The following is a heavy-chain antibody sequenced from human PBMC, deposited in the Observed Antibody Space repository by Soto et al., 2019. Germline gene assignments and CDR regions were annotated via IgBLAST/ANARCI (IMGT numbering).Heavy chain of an antibody. J-gene: IGHJ4*02. D-gene: IGHD3-3*01. CDR2: INPSGGTT. CDR1: GYTLTRSY. V-gene: IGHV1-46*01. Sequence: QVHLVQSGAEVKKPGASVKVSCKASGYTLTRSYMHWLRQAPGQGLEWMGIINPSGGTTSYAQKFQCRVTLTRDTSTSKVYMELSDLRSDDTAVYFCARDRSILEWSYFDYWGQGTLVTVSS. CDR3: ARDRSILEWSYFDY.